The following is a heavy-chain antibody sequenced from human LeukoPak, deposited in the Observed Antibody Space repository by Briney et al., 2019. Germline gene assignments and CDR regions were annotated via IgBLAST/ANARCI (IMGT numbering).Heavy chain of an antibody. CDR2: ISSSSTYT. V-gene: IGHV3-21*01. CDR1: GFTLSSYS. D-gene: IGHD6-13*01. Sequence: GGSLRLSCAASGFTLSSYSMNWVRQAPGKGLEWVSTISSSSTYTYYADSVKGRFTISKDNAKNSLYLQMNSLRAEDTAVYYCARDAGYSSSCYYYWGQGTLVTVSS. J-gene: IGHJ4*02. CDR3: ARDAGYSSSCYYY.